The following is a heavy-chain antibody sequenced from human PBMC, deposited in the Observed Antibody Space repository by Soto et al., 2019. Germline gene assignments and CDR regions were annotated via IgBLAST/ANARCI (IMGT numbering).Heavy chain of an antibody. J-gene: IGHJ4*02. Sequence: SVKVSCKASGGTFSSYTISWVRQAPGQGLEWMGRIIPILGIANYAQKFQGRVTITADKSTSTAYMELSSLRSEDTAVYYCARDGPDFNCSSTSCYVDYWGQGTLVTVSS. CDR3: ARDGPDFNCSSTSCYVDY. CDR2: IIPILGIA. CDR1: GGTFSSYT. V-gene: IGHV1-69*04. D-gene: IGHD2-2*01.